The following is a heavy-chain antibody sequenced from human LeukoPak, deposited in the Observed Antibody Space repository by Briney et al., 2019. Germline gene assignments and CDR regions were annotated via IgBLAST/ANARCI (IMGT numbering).Heavy chain of an antibody. CDR2: ISGSGGST. CDR1: GFTFSSYA. CDR3: AKDATSRYYDSSGYYDSTFDY. D-gene: IGHD3-22*01. V-gene: IGHV3-23*01. J-gene: IGHJ4*02. Sequence: PGGSLRLSCAASGFTFSSYAMSWVRQAPGKGLEWVSAISGSGGSTYYADSVKGRFTISRDNSKNTLYLQMNSLRAEDTAVYYCAKDATSRYYDSSGYYDSTFDYWGQGTLVTVSS.